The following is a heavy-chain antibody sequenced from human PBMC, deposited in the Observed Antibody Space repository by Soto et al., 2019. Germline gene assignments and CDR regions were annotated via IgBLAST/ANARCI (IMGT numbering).Heavy chain of an antibody. CDR2: IDPSDSYT. Sequence: LGESLKISCKGSGYSFTSYWISWVRQMPGKGLEWMGRIDPSDSYTNYSPSFQGHVTISADKSISTAYLQWSSLKASDTAMYYCARIAAAYYYYYGMGVWGQGTTVTVSS. CDR3: ARIAAAYYYYYGMGV. CDR1: GYSFTSYW. J-gene: IGHJ6*02. V-gene: IGHV5-10-1*01. D-gene: IGHD6-13*01.